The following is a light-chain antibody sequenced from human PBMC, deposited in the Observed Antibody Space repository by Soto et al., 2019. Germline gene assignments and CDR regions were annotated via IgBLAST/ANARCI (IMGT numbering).Light chain of an antibody. CDR2: AAS. CDR1: QGISSY. V-gene: IGKV1-8*01. J-gene: IGKJ4*01. CDR3: QQYYSYPTT. Sequence: AIRMTQAPSSLSASTGDRVTITCRARQGISSYLAWYQQKPGKAPKLLIYAASTLQSGVPSRFSGSGSGTDFTLTISCMQAEDFANYYCQQYYSYPTTFGGGTKVEIK.